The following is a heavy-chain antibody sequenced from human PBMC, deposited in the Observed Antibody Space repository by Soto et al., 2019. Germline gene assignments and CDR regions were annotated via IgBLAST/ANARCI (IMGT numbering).Heavy chain of an antibody. J-gene: IGHJ4*02. CDR1: GGTFSSYT. CDR3: ARDDSSGYSYY. D-gene: IGHD3-22*01. CDR2: IIPILGIA. Sequence: SVKVSCKASGGTFSSYTISWVRQAPGQGLEWMGRIIPILGIANYAQKFQGRVTITADKSTSTAYMELSSLRSEDTAVYYCARDDSSGYSYYWGQGTLVTVSS. V-gene: IGHV1-69*04.